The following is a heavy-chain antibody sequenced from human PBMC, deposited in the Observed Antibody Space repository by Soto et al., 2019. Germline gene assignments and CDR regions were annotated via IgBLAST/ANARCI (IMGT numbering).Heavy chain of an antibody. CDR1: GFTFRSSW. D-gene: IGHD6-19*01. CDR3: ARGPTGWYGYDY. V-gene: IGHV3-74*01. J-gene: IGHJ4*02. CDR2: INSDATTK. Sequence: EVQLVESGGGLVQPGGSLRLSCVASGFTFRSSWMHWVRQAPGKGLVWVSRINSDATTKNYAEYAKGRFTIARDNDANTPYLPMDRLTAEDTAVYYCARGPTGWYGYDYWDQGTLLTVSS.